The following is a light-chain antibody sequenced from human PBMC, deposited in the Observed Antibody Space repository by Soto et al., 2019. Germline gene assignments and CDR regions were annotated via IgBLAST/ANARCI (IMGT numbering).Light chain of an antibody. CDR3: QQYGRSPFT. CDR2: GAS. Sequence: EIVLTQSPGTLSLSPGERATLSCRASQSVSSNNLAWYQQRPGQAPRVVIYGASTRATGIPERFSGSGSGTAFTLTISRLEPEDFAVYYCQQYGRSPFTFGPGPKVDIK. CDR1: QSVSSNN. J-gene: IGKJ3*01. V-gene: IGKV3-20*01.